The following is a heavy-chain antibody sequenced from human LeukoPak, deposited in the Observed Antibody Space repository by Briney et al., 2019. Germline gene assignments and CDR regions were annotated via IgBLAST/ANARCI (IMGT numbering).Heavy chain of an antibody. Sequence: GGSLRLSCAASGFTFSRYWMHWVRQAPGKGLVWVSRINSDGSSTNYADSVKGRFTISRDNAKNTLYLQMNSLRVEDTAVYYCASSSGGFNWFDPWGQGTLVTVSS. CDR1: GFTFSRYW. CDR2: INSDGSST. V-gene: IGHV3-74*01. J-gene: IGHJ5*02. D-gene: IGHD3-22*01. CDR3: ASSSGGFNWFDP.